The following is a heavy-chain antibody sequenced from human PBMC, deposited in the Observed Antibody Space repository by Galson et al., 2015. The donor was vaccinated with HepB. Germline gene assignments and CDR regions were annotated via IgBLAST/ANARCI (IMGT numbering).Heavy chain of an antibody. CDR3: ARGHWFGELLSSFDY. D-gene: IGHD3-10*01. J-gene: IGHJ4*02. CDR1: GDSVSSNSAA. V-gene: IGHV6-1*01. CDR2: TYYRSKWYN. Sequence: CAISGDSVSSNSAAWNWIRQSPSRGLEWLGRTYYRSKWYNDYAVSVKSRITINPDTSKNQFSLQLNSVTPEDTAVYYCARGHWFGELLSSFDYWGQGTLVTVSS.